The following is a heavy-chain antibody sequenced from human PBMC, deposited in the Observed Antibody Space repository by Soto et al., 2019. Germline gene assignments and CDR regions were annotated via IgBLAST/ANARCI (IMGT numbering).Heavy chain of an antibody. Sequence: ASVKVSCKASGGTFSSYAISWVRQAPGQGLEWMGWISPNNGNTNYAQKLQGRVTMTTDASTSTAYMELRSLRSDDTAVYYCARDFSTVTTIMDVWGQGTTVTVSS. V-gene: IGHV1-18*01. CDR1: GGTFSSYA. D-gene: IGHD4-17*01. CDR3: ARDFSTVTTIMDV. J-gene: IGHJ6*02. CDR2: ISPNNGNT.